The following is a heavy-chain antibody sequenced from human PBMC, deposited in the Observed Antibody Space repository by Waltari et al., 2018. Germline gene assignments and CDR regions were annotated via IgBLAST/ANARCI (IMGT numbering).Heavy chain of an antibody. CDR1: GGTFSSYA. J-gene: IGHJ4*02. D-gene: IGHD2-15*01. CDR2: IIPIFGTS. CDR3: AGYKAAFDY. Sequence: QVQLVQSGAEVKKPGSSVKVSCKASGGTFSSYAISWVRQAPGQGLEWMGRIIPIFGTSNYAQKVQGRVTMTADKSTSTAYMELSSMRADDTAVYYCAGYKAAFDYWGQGTLVTVSS. V-gene: IGHV1-69*08.